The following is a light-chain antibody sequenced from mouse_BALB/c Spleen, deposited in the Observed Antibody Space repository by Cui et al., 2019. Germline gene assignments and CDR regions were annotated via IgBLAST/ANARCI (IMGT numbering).Light chain of an antibody. CDR3: HQYHRSPFT. J-gene: IGKJ4*01. Sequence: QIVGNQSTAIMPASQVERVTISYTASSSVSSSYLHWYLQRPGSSPKLRIYSTSNLASGVPARFSGSGSGTSYSLTISRVEAEDAATYYCHQYHRSPFTFGSGTKLEIK. V-gene: IGKV4-74*01. CDR1: SSVSSSY. CDR2: STS.